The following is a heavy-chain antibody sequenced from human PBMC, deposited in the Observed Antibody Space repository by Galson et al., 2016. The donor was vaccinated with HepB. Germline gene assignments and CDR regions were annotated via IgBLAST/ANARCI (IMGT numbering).Heavy chain of an antibody. CDR3: ARIIKTGTTSHFDY. V-gene: IGHV3-21*01. J-gene: IGHJ4*02. CDR1: GFTFSTYT. CDR2: IKNSNSDV. D-gene: IGHD1-7*01. Sequence: SLRLSCAASGFTFSTYTLNWVRQAPGKGLEWVSSIKNSNSDVYYEDSVKGRFTISRDNTKNSLYLQLNSLRAEDTAVYYCARIIKTGTTSHFDYWGQGTLVTVSS.